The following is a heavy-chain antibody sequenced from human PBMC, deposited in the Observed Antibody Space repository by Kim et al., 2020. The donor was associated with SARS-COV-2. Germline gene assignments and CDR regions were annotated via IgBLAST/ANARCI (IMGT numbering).Heavy chain of an antibody. J-gene: IGHJ3*02. CDR3: ARGLHFDWLLAKGAFDI. CDR1: GFTFSSYA. CDR2: ISYDGSNK. Sequence: GGSLRLSCAASGFTFSSYAMHWVRQAPGKGLEWVAVISYDGSNKYYADSVKGRFTISRDNSKNTLYLQMNSLRAEDTAVYYCARGLHFDWLLAKGAFDI. D-gene: IGHD3-9*01. V-gene: IGHV3-30*04.